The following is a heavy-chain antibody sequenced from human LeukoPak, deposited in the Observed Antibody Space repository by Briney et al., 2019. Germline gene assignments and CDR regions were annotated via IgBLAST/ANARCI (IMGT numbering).Heavy chain of an antibody. CDR3: ARDRSGSSGYYYAGSDY. V-gene: IGHV1-69*04. J-gene: IGHJ4*02. CDR1: GYTFTSYG. D-gene: IGHD3-22*01. CDR2: IIPILGIA. Sequence: ASVKVSCKASGYTFTSYGISWVRQAPGQGLEWMGRIIPILGIANYAQKFQGRVTITADKSTSTAYMELSSLRSEDTAVYYCARDRSGSSGYYYAGSDYWGQGTLVTVSS.